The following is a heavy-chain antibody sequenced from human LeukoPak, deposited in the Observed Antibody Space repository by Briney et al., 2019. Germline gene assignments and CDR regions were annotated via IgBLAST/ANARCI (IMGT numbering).Heavy chain of an antibody. CDR3: ARGSQDSAYYFDY. J-gene: IGHJ4*02. V-gene: IGHV3-33*01. CDR1: GFTFSSYG. CDR2: IWYDGSNK. D-gene: IGHD3/OR15-3a*01. Sequence: PGRSLRLSCAASGFTFSSYGMHWVRQAPGKGLEWVAVIWYDGSNKYYADSVKGRFTISRDNSKNTLYLQMSSLRAEDTAVYYCARGSQDSAYYFDYWGQGTLVTVSS.